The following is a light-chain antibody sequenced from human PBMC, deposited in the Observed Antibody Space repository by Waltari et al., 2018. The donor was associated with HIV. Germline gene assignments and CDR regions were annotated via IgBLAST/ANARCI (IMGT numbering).Light chain of an antibody. CDR1: NNNVGNQG. J-gene: IGLJ3*02. Sequence: QAGLTQPPSVSKDLRQTATLTCPGNNNNVGNQGAAWPQQHQSHPPKLLFYRNDNRPSGISERFSASRSGNTASLTITGLQPEDEADYYCSSWDFSLSAWVFGGGTKLTVL. V-gene: IGLV10-54*01. CDR2: RND. CDR3: SSWDFSLSAWV.